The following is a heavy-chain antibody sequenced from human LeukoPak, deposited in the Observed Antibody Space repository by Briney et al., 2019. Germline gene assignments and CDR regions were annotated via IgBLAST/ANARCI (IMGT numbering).Heavy chain of an antibody. CDR3: ARDGSSSWSSYYYYMDV. V-gene: IGHV3-48*03. CDR2: ISSSGSTI. J-gene: IGHJ6*03. CDR1: GFTFSSYE. D-gene: IGHD6-13*01. Sequence: GGSLRLSCAASGFTFSSYEMNWVRQAPGKGLEWVSYISSSGSTIYYADSVKGRFTISRDNAKNSLYLQMNSLRAEDTAVYYCARDGSSSWSSYYYYMDVWGKGTTVTVS.